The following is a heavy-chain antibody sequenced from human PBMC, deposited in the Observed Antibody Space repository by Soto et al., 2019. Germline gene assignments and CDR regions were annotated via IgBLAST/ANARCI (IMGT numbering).Heavy chain of an antibody. D-gene: IGHD4-4*01. CDR3: ARAEVTHDAFDI. CDR1: GGTFSSYA. V-gene: IGHV1-69*13. Sequence: ASVKVSCKASGGTFSSYAISWVRQAPGQGLEWMGGIIPIFGTANYAQKFQGRVTITADESTSTAYMELSSLRSEDTAVYYCARAEVTHDAFDIWGQGTMVTVSS. CDR2: IIPIFGTA. J-gene: IGHJ3*02.